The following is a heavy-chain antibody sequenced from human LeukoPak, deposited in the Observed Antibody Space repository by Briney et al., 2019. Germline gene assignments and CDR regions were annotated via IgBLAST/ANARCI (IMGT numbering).Heavy chain of an antibody. V-gene: IGHV4-38-2*02. CDR3: ARFCDGDCFLDY. J-gene: IGHJ4*02. Sequence: PSETLSLTCTVSGFSITSGYFWGWVRQPPGKGLEWIGNIYHSGTTYYNPSLRSRVTISIDASKNQFSLRLNSVTAADTAVYYCARFCDGDCFLDYWGQGTPVTVSS. D-gene: IGHD2-21*02. CDR2: IYHSGTT. CDR1: GFSITSGYF.